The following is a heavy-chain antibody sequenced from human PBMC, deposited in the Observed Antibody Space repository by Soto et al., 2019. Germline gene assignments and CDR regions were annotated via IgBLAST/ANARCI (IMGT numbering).Heavy chain of an antibody. D-gene: IGHD1-7*01. CDR3: ARVSENWNSVFFDY. CDR2: IYHSGST. J-gene: IGHJ4*02. CDR1: GGSFSGYY. Sequence: SETLSLTCAVYGGSFSGYYWSWIRQPPGKGLEWIGEIYHSGSTNYNPSLKSRVTISVDTSKNQFSLKLSSVTAADAAVYYCARVSENWNSVFFDYWGQGTLVTVSS. V-gene: IGHV4-34*01.